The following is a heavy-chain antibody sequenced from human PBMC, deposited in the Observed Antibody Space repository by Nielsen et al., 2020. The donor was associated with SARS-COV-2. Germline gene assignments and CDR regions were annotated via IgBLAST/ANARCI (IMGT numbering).Heavy chain of an antibody. D-gene: IGHD3-22*01. Sequence: ASVKVSCKASGYTFTGYYIHWVRQAPGQGLEWMGWINPNTGNTKYAQKFQDWVTMTRDTSINTAYIELSRLRSDDMAVYFCARRGHDNSGYYWGYWGQGTLVTVSS. V-gene: IGHV1-2*04. J-gene: IGHJ4*02. CDR2: INPNTGNT. CDR1: GYTFTGYY. CDR3: ARRGHDNSGYYWGY.